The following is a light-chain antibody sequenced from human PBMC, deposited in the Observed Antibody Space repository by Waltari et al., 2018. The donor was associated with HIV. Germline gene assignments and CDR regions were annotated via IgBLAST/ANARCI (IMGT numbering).Light chain of an antibody. CDR1: ISDVDGYAY. J-gene: IGLJ2*01. CDR3: TSYTRSTNLL. V-gene: IGLV2-8*01. Sequence: QSALTPPPSASGSPGQSVTISCTGPISDVDGYAYVSWYQNHPGHAPTPMIYEFTRRPSGVPDRFSGSKSANTASLTVSGLQAEDEADYYCTSYTRSTNLLFGGGTKLTVL. CDR2: EFT.